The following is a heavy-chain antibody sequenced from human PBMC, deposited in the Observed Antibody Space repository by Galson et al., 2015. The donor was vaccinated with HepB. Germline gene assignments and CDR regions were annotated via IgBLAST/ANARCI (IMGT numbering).Heavy chain of an antibody. J-gene: IGHJ4*02. V-gene: IGHV5-51*01. CDR1: GYNFAGYW. Sequence: QSGAEVKKPGESLKISCKGSGYNFAGYWIGWVRQMPGKGLEWMGIIYPHNSDTRYSPSFQGQVTLSVDTSINTAYLQWASLKASDSAIYFCARGIATYCFDHWGQGTLVTVSS. D-gene: IGHD2-21*01. CDR3: ARGIATYCFDH. CDR2: IYPHNSDT.